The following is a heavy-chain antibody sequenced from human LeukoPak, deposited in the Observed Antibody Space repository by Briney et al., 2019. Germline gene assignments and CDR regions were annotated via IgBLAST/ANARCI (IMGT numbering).Heavy chain of an antibody. CDR1: GYNFNIYW. CDR3: ARLPRTYCTGGSCYDY. CDR2: IFPADSDT. D-gene: IGHD2-15*01. Sequence: GESLKISCKGSGYNFNIYWIVWVRQMPGKGLEWMGGIFPADSDTRYSPSFQGQVTLSVDMSVSTAYLQWSSLKASDTAKYYCARLPRTYCTGGSCYDYWGQGTLVTVSS. J-gene: IGHJ4*02. V-gene: IGHV5-51*01.